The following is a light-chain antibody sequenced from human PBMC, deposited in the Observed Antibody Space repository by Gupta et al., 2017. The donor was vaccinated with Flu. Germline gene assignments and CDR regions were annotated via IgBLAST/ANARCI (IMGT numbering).Light chain of an antibody. Sequence: QSVLTQPPSVSGAPGQRVTISCTGSSSNIGAGYDVHWYQQLPGTAPKLLIYGNSNRPSGVPDRFSGSKSGTSASLAITGLQAEDEADYYCQSYDSRLSGLKDVFGTGTKVTVL. CDR1: SSNIGAGYD. J-gene: IGLJ1*01. V-gene: IGLV1-40*01. CDR2: GNS. CDR3: QSYDSRLSGLKDV.